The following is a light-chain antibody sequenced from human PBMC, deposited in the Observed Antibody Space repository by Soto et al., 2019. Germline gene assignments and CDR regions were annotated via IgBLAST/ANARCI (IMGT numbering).Light chain of an antibody. J-gene: IGKJ4*01. V-gene: IGKV1-33*01. CDR3: QHYETLPLT. Sequence: DIQMTQSPSSLSASVGDRVSFTCQASQDISNHLNWYQQKSGKAPKLLIYDASNLETGVPSRFSVSGSGTEFTFTISSLHPEDIATYYCQHYETLPLTFGGGTKVDIK. CDR2: DAS. CDR1: QDISNH.